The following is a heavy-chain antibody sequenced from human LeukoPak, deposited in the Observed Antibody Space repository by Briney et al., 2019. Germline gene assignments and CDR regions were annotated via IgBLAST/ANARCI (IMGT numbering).Heavy chain of an antibody. Sequence: SSGTLSLTCIVSGVSINTHYWTWIRQSPGKGLEWIGHIYYTGTTNYSPSLKSRVTISVDRSKNLFSLRLKSLTSADTAVYYCARAGPWQIDPWGQGILVTVSS. D-gene: IGHD3-10*01. CDR3: ARAGPWQIDP. J-gene: IGHJ5*02. CDR1: GVSINTHY. CDR2: IYYTGTT. V-gene: IGHV4-59*11.